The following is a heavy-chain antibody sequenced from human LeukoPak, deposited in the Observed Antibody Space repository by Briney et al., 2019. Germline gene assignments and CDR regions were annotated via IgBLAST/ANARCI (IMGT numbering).Heavy chain of an antibody. CDR3: ARDRVRSMSARVDY. D-gene: IGHD3-16*01. J-gene: IGHJ4*02. V-gene: IGHV3-21*01. Sequence: GGSLRLFCAASGFTFTSYSMNWVRQAPGKGLEWVSSISSSSCYIYYADSVKGRFTISRDNAKNSLYLQMNSLRAEDTAVYYCARDRVRSMSARVDYWAKGTLDSVSS. CDR1: GFTFTSYS. CDR2: ISSSSCYI.